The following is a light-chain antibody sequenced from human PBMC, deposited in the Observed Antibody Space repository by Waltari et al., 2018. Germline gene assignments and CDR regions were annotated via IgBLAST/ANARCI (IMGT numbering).Light chain of an antibody. CDR1: SSNIGSTH. J-gene: IGLJ2*01. CDR3: AAWDDTLSGVV. Sequence: QSVLTQSPSASAAPGQRVTISCSGRSSNIGSTHVYWYQHVPGTAPKLLIYRNNQRPSGVPDRFSGSKSGTSASLAVSGPRSEDEADYYCAAWDDTLSGVVFGGGTKLTVL. CDR2: RNN. V-gene: IGLV1-47*01.